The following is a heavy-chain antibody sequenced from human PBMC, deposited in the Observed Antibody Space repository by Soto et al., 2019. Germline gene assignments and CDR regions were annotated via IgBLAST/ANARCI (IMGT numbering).Heavy chain of an antibody. CDR2: IWYNGNNK. CDR1: GFTFSDYG. D-gene: IGHD2-21*02. Sequence: GGSLRLSCAASGFTFSDYGMHWVRQAPGKGLEWVAVIWYNGNNKFYTDSVKGRFTVSRDNSKNTLYLQINSLRAEDTAVYYCVRHRAYCGGDCPYYYGLDVWGQGTTVTVSS. J-gene: IGHJ6*02. CDR3: VRHRAYCGGDCPYYYGLDV. V-gene: IGHV3-33*01.